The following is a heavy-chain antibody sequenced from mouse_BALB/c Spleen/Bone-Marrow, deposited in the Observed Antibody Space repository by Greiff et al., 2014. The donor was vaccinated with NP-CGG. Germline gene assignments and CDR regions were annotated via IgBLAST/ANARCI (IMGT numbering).Heavy chain of an antibody. CDR2: INPGSGGI. Sequence: VMLVESGAELVRPGTSVKVSCKASGYAFTNYWIEWIKQRPGQGLEWIGGINPGSGGINYNEKFKGKATLTADKSSSTAYMQLSSLTSDDSAVYFCARELVRGMDYWGQGTSVTVSS. CDR1: GYAFTNYW. V-gene: IGHV1-54*03. D-gene: IGHD1-1*01. CDR3: ARELVRGMDY. J-gene: IGHJ4*01.